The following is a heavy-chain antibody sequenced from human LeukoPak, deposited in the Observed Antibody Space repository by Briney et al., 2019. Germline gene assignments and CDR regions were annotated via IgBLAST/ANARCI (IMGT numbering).Heavy chain of an antibody. V-gene: IGHV3-23*01. CDR1: GFTLSTYA. J-gene: IGHJ1*01. CDR2: IDGGGDKT. D-gene: IGHD6-19*01. CDR3: ARSATSGWYAEYFQH. Sequence: GGSLRLSCAASGFTLSTYAMSRVRQAPGKGLEWVSAIDGGGDKTYNADSVKGRFTISRDSAKNTVFLQMNSLRAEDTAVYYCARSATSGWYAEYFQHWGQGTLVTVSS.